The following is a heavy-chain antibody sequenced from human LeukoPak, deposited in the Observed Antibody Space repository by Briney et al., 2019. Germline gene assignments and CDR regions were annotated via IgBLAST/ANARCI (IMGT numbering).Heavy chain of an antibody. CDR2: INPSGGST. D-gene: IGHD6-13*01. CDR3: ARGTIAAVLYYFDY. Sequence: ASVKVSCKASGYTFTSYDINWVRQATGQGLEWMGIINPSGGSTSYAQKFQGRVTMTRDTSTSTVYMELSSLRSEDTAVYYCARGTIAAVLYYFDYWGQGTLVTVSS. J-gene: IGHJ4*02. CDR1: GYTFTSYD. V-gene: IGHV1-46*01.